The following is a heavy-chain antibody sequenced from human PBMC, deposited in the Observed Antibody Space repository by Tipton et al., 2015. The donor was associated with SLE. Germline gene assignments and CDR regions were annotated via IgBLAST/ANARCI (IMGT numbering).Heavy chain of an antibody. Sequence: SLRLSCAASGFTVSSNYMSWVRQAPGRGLEWVSVIYSGGSTYYADSVKGRFTISRDNSKNTLYLQMNSLRAEDTAVYYCAREYLRTAAFDIWGQGTMVTVSS. J-gene: IGHJ3*02. D-gene: IGHD3-10*01. V-gene: IGHV3-66*01. CDR3: AREYLRTAAFDI. CDR2: IYSGGST. CDR1: GFTVSSNY.